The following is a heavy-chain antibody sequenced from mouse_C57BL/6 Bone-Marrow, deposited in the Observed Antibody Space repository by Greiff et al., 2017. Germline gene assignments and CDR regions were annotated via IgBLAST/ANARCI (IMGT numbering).Heavy chain of an antibody. J-gene: IGHJ2*02. Sequence: VKLQQSGAELVRPGTSVKVSCKASGYAFTNYLIEWVKQRPGQGLEWIGVINPGSGGTNYNEKFKGKATLTADKASSTAYMQLSSLTSEDSAVYFCAWAAVYVFDYWGQGTSLTVSS. CDR3: AWAAVYVFDY. V-gene: IGHV1-54*01. D-gene: IGHD1-3*01. CDR2: INPGSGGT. CDR1: GYAFTNYL.